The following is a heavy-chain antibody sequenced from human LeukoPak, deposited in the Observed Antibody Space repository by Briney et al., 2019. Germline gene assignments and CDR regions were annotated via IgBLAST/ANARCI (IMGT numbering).Heavy chain of an antibody. Sequence: ASVKVSCKASGGTFSSYAISWVRQAPGQGLEWMGIINPSGGSTSYAQKFQGRVTMTRDTSTSTVYMELSSLRSEDTAVYYCARKSGSGYAYYFDYWGQGTLVTVSS. CDR1: GGTFSSYA. CDR3: ARKSGSGYAYYFDY. J-gene: IGHJ4*02. CDR2: INPSGGST. V-gene: IGHV1-46*01. D-gene: IGHD3-22*01.